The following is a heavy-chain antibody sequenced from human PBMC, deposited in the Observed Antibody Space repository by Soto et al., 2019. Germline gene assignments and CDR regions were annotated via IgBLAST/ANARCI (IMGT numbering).Heavy chain of an antibody. D-gene: IGHD5-12*01. CDR2: IYYSGST. Sequence: QLQLQESGPGLVKPSETLSLTCTVSGGSISSSSYYWGWIRQPPGKGLEWIGSIYYSGSTYYNPSLKSRVTISVDTSKNQFSLKLSSVTAADTAVYYCARQGGLQNWFDPWGQGTLVTVSS. CDR3: ARQGGLQNWFDP. V-gene: IGHV4-39*01. CDR1: GGSISSSSYY. J-gene: IGHJ5*02.